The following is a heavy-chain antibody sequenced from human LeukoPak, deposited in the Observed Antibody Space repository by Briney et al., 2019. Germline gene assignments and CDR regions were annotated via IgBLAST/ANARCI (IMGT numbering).Heavy chain of an antibody. V-gene: IGHV3-7*01. D-gene: IGHD4-17*01. Sequence: GGSLRLSCAASGFTFSSYWMSWVRQAPGKGLEWVANIKQDGSEKYYVDSVKGRFTISRDNAKNSLYLQMNSLRAEDTAVYYCARVPGSLARGYGDYESLYYYYYMDVWGKGTTVTVSS. J-gene: IGHJ6*03. CDR1: GFTFSSYW. CDR2: IKQDGSEK. CDR3: ARVPGSLARGYGDYESLYYYYYMDV.